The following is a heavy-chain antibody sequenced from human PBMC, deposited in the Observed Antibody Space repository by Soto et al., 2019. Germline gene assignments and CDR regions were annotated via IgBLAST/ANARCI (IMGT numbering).Heavy chain of an antibody. CDR2: ISGSGGST. D-gene: IGHD3-22*01. J-gene: IGHJ4*02. V-gene: IGHV3-23*01. CDR1: GFTFSSYA. CDR3: AKRVGDDSSGYQTPRFDY. Sequence: GGSLRLSCAASGFTFSSYAMSWVRQAPGKGLEWVSAISGSGGSTYYADSVKGRFTISRDNSKNTLYLQMNSLRAEDTAVYYCAKRVGDDSSGYQTPRFDYWGQGTLVTVSS.